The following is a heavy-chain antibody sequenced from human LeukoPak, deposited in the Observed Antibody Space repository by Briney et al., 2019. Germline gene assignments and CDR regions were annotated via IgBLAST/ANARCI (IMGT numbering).Heavy chain of an antibody. CDR2: IRSSGDIT. J-gene: IGHJ4*02. CDR1: GFTFSSYA. Sequence: GGSLRLPCAASGFTFSSYAMSWVRQAPGKGLEWVSGIRSSGDITSYADSVKGRFTVSRDNSKNTLFLQMNSLRADDTAVYYCAKDRGAAADFNYWGQGTLVTVSS. V-gene: IGHV3-23*01. D-gene: IGHD6-13*01. CDR3: AKDRGAAADFNY.